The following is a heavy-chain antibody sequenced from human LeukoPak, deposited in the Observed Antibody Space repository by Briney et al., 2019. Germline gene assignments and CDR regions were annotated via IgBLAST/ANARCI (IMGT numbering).Heavy chain of an antibody. CDR2: IYYSGST. J-gene: IGHJ3*02. V-gene: IGHV4-59*01. Sequence: SETLSLXCTVSGGSISSYYWSWIRQPPGKGLESIGYIYYSGSTNYNPSLKSRVTISVDTSKNQFSLKLKSVTAADTAVYYCARVIAVAGAFNAFDIWGQGTVVTVSS. CDR3: ARVIAVAGAFNAFDI. CDR1: GGSISSYY. D-gene: IGHD6-19*01.